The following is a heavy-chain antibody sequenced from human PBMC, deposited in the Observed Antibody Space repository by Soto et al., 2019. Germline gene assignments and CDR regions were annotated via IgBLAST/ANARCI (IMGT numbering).Heavy chain of an antibody. J-gene: IGHJ4*02. CDR2: TYYRSKWYN. V-gene: IGHV6-1*01. D-gene: IGHD3-10*01. CDR3: ARDHAYGYASGSYRFDY. Sequence: PSQTLSLTCAISGDSVSSNSAAWNWIRQSPSRGLEWLGRTYYRSKWYNDYAVSVKSRITINPDTSKNQFSLQLNSVTPEDTAVYYCARDHAYGYASGSYRFDYWGQGTLVTVSS. CDR1: GDSVSSNSAA.